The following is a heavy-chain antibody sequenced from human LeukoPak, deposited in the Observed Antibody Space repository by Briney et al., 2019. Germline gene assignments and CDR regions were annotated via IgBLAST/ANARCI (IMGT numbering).Heavy chain of an antibody. Sequence: ASVKVSCKASGYTFTSYYMHWVRQAPGQGLEWMGIINPSGGSTSYAQKFQGRVTMTRDTSTSTVYTELSSLRSEDTAVYYCARDSSGYYYGVWGQGTLVTVSS. D-gene: IGHD3-22*01. CDR1: GYTFTSYY. V-gene: IGHV1-46*01. J-gene: IGHJ4*02. CDR3: ARDSSGYYYGV. CDR2: INPSGGST.